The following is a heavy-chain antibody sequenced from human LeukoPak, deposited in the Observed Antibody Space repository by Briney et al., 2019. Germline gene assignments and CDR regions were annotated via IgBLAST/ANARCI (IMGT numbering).Heavy chain of an antibody. CDR3: ARPAHCSSTSCSAFDY. Sequence: GGSLRLSCAASGFTFSSYWMSWVRQAPGKGLEWAANIKEDGSEKYYVDSVKGRFTTSRDNAKNSLYLQMNSLRAEDTAVYYCARPAHCSSTSCSAFDYWGQGTLVTVSS. J-gene: IGHJ4*02. CDR1: GFTFSSYW. CDR2: IKEDGSEK. D-gene: IGHD2-2*01. V-gene: IGHV3-7*01.